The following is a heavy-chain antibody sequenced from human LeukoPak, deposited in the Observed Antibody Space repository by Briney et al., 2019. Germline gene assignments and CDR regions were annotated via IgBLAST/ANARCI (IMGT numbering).Heavy chain of an antibody. D-gene: IGHD1-26*01. CDR1: GYIFTDYY. Sequence: GASVKVSCKASGYIFTDYYIHWVRQAPRQWFEWMGGISRYSRATKLAQKFQGAVTLTRDTSITTAYAERSNLASDDTGVYYCVSWDGGTSDVASFDYWGQGTLVLVSS. V-gene: IGHV1-2*02. J-gene: IGHJ4*02. CDR2: ISRYSRAT. CDR3: VSWDGGTSDVASFDY.